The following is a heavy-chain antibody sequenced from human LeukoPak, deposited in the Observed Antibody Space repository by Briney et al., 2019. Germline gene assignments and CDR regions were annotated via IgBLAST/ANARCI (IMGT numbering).Heavy chain of an antibody. D-gene: IGHD3-3*01. CDR2: ISGSGGST. CDR3: AKEPSITIFGVVIPAEYFQH. J-gene: IGHJ1*01. V-gene: IGHV3-23*01. Sequence: PGGSLRLSCAASGFTFSSYAMSWVRQAPGKGLEWVSAISGSGGSTYYADSVKGRFTISRDNSKNTLYLQMNSLRAEDTAVYYCAKEPSITIFGVVIPAEYFQHWGQGTLVTVSS. CDR1: GFTFSSYA.